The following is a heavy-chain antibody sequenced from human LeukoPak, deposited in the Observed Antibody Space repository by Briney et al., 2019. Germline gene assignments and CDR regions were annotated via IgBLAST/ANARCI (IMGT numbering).Heavy chain of an antibody. D-gene: IGHD1/OR15-1a*01. CDR1: GGSFSGYY. J-gene: IGHJ4*02. Sequence: ETLSLTCAVYGGSFSGYYWSWIRQPPGKGLEWIGEINHSGSTNYNPSLKSRVTISVDTSKNQFSLKLSSVTAADTAVYYCARGSGEHHPFDYWGQGTLVTVSS. V-gene: IGHV4-34*01. CDR2: INHSGST. CDR3: ARGSGEHHPFDY.